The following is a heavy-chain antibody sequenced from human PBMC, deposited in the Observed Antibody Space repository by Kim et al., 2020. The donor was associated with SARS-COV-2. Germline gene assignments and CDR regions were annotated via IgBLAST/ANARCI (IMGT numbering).Heavy chain of an antibody. J-gene: IGHJ4*02. D-gene: IGHD5-12*01. V-gene: IGHV3-23*01. CDR3: AKYRCVAAGYGLDH. CDR1: GFSFSNYA. Sequence: GGSLRLSCAASGFSFSNYAMSWVRQAPGKGLEWVSAIGASGSHTHYADSVKGRFTFSRDNSRNILYLEMSYLGLEDTARYYCAKYRCVAAGYGLDHWGQGTLVTVSS. CDR2: IGASGSHT.